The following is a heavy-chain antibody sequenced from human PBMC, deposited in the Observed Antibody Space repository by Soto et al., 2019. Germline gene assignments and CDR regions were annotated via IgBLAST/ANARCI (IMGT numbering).Heavy chain of an antibody. CDR3: ARERPDGSRLVP. D-gene: IGHD6-13*01. Sequence: QVQLQESGPGLVKPSQTLSLTCTVSGGSISSGDYYWSWIRKPPGKGLEWIGYIYYSGSTYYNPSLKSRFTISVDTSKNQFSLKLSSVTAADTAVYYCARERPDGSRLVPWGQGTLVTVSS. CDR1: GGSISSGDYY. J-gene: IGHJ5*02. CDR2: IYYSGST. V-gene: IGHV4-30-4*01.